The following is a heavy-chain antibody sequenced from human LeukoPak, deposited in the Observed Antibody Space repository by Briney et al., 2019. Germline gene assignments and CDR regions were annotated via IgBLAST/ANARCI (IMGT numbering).Heavy chain of an antibody. CDR2: IYSGGST. D-gene: IGHD3-3*01. CDR3: ARGSPYDFWSGSLYYFDY. Sequence: GGSLRLSCAASGFTVSSNYMSWVRQAPGKGLEWVSVIYSGGSTYYAVSVKGRFTISRDNSKNTLYLQMNSLRAEDTAVYYCARGSPYDFWSGSLYYFDYWGQGTLVTVSS. CDR1: GFTVSSNY. V-gene: IGHV3-53*01. J-gene: IGHJ4*02.